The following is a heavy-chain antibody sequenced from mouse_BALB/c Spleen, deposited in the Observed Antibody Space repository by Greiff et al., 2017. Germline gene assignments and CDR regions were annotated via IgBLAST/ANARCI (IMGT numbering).Heavy chain of an antibody. Sequence: VKLMESGPGLVAPSQSLSITCTVSGFSLTSYGVHWVRQPPGKGLECLGVIWAGGSTNYNSALMSRLSISKDNSKSQVFLKMNSLQTDDTAMYYCARDDYPYAMDYWGQGTSVTVSS. CDR3: ARDDYPYAMDY. V-gene: IGHV2-9*02. CDR2: IWAGGST. CDR1: GFSLTSYG. D-gene: IGHD2-4*01. J-gene: IGHJ4*01.